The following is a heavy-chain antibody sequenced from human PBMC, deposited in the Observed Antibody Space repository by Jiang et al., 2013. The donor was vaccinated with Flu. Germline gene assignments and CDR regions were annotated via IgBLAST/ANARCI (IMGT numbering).Heavy chain of an antibody. CDR2: IYAGDSDS. V-gene: IGHV5-51*01. CDR3: ARSQQNEDWFEI. CDR1: GYSFNTHW. Sequence: AEVKKPGESLSISCQGSGYSFNTHWIAWVRQVPGKGLEWLGIIYAGDSDSRYSPSFRGQVTMSVDKSTTTAYLHWGSLKASDTATYYCARSQQNEDWFEIWGQGTPVIVSS. J-gene: IGHJ5*02. D-gene: IGHD1-1*01.